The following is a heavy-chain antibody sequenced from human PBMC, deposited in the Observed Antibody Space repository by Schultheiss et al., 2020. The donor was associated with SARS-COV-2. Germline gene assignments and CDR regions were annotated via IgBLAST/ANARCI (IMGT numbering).Heavy chain of an antibody. V-gene: IGHV4-59*01. CDR3: ARHALYGDSFYGVDV. Sequence: SETLSLTCTVSGGSISSYYWSWIRQPPGKGLEWIGYIYYSGSTNYNPSLKSRVTISVDTSKNQFSLKLSSVTAADTAVYYCARHALYGDSFYGVDVWGQGTTVTVSS. D-gene: IGHD4-17*01. CDR2: IYYSGST. CDR1: GGSISSYY. J-gene: IGHJ6*02.